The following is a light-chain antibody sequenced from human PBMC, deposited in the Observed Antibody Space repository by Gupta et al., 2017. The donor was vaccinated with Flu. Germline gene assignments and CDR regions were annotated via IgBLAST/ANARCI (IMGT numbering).Light chain of an antibody. V-gene: IGLV7-43*01. Sequence: QSVVTQAPSLTVSPGGTVTLTCASSTGAVTSGYYPNWFQQKPGQAPMLLIYSTSNKHAGTPARFSGSLPGGTATLTLYGIQAEDEAEYYCQPYYGDAVVFGGGTKLTVL. CDR1: TGAVTSGYY. CDR3: QPYYGDAVV. J-gene: IGLJ3*02. CDR2: STS.